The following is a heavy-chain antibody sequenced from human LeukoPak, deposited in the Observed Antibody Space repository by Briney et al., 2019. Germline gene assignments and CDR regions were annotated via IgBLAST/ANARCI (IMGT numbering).Heavy chain of an antibody. CDR2: IYSGGST. V-gene: IGHV3-53*01. CDR1: GFTVSSNY. CDR3: ARDRTGTTSDYYYYMDV. Sequence: GGSLRLSCAASGFTVSSNYMSWVRQAPGKGLEWVSFIYSGGSTYYADSVKGRFTISRDNSKNTLYLQMNSLRAENTAVYYCARDRTGTTSDYYYYMDVWGKGTTVTVSS. J-gene: IGHJ6*03. D-gene: IGHD1-7*01.